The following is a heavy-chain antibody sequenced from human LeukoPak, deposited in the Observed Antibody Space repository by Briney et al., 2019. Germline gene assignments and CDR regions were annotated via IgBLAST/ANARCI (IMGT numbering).Heavy chain of an antibody. V-gene: IGHV3-48*01. J-gene: IGHJ4*02. D-gene: IGHD3-10*01. CDR2: ISSSSSTI. CDR1: GFTFSSYS. CDR3: ARGRVITMVRGVLVY. Sequence: GGSLRLSCAAPGFTFSSYSMNWVRQAPGKGLEWVSYISSSSSTIYYADSVKGRFTISRDNAKNSLYLQMNSLRAEDTAVYYCARGRVITMVRGVLVYWGQGTLVTVSS.